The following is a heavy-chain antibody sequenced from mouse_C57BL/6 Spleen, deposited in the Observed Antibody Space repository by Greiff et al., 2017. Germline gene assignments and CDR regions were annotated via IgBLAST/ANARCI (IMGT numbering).Heavy chain of an antibody. CDR1: GYTFTDYE. D-gene: IGHD1-1*01. J-gene: IGHJ3*01. V-gene: IGHV1-15*01. Sequence: VQLQQSGAELVRPGASVTLSCKASGYTFTDYEMHWVKQTPVHGLEWIGAIDPETGGTAYNQKFKGKAILTADKSSSTAYMELRSLTSEDSAVYYCTRRTYYGSSLAFAYWGQGTLVTVSA. CDR3: TRRTYYGSSLAFAY. CDR2: IDPETGGT.